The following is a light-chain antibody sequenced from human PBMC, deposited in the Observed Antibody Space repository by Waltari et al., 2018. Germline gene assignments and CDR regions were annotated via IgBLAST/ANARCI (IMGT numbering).Light chain of an antibody. Sequence: DIQMTQSPSSLSASVGDSVTITCQASQDISNYLNWNQQKPGKAPKLLIHDASKLETGVPSRFSGSQSGTHFTLTISSLQPEDIATYYCQRYDNLPIFAFGPGTKVDVK. CDR3: QRYDNLPIFA. CDR1: QDISNY. V-gene: IGKV1-33*01. J-gene: IGKJ3*01. CDR2: DAS.